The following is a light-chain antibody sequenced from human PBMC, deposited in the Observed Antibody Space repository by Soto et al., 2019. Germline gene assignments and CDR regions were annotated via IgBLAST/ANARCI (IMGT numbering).Light chain of an antibody. CDR3: SSYRSSSTLYV. Sequence: QSALTQPASVSGSPGQSITISCTGTSSDVGGYTYVSWYQQHPGKAPKLMIYEVSNRPSGVSNCFSGSKSGNTASLTISGLQPEDEADYYCSSYRSSSTLYVFGTGTKVTVL. J-gene: IGLJ1*01. V-gene: IGLV2-14*01. CDR2: EVS. CDR1: SSDVGGYTY.